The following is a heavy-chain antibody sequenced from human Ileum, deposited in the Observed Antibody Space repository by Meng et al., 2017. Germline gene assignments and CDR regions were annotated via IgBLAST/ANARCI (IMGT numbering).Heavy chain of an antibody. CDR3: AKDSVATATQFDS. Sequence: QVQLVQSGAEVKKTGASVTVSCKASGYTFTDYGISWVRQAPGQRLQWLGWVSGYSGQSHYAQRVQDRVAMTTDTSTNTAYMELRSLRSDDTAVYYCAKDSVATATQFDSWGQGTLVTVSS. CDR1: GYTFTDYG. V-gene: IGHV1-18*01. D-gene: IGHD5-12*01. CDR2: VSGYSGQS. J-gene: IGHJ4*02.